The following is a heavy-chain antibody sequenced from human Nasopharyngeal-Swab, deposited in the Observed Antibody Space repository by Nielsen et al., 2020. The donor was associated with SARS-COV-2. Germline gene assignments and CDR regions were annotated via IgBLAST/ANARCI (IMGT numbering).Heavy chain of an antibody. J-gene: IGHJ4*02. Sequence: GESLKISCAASGFTFSGYWMHWVRQTPGKGLVWVSRINTDGSTTDYADSVEGRFTISRDNAKNTLFLQMNSLRAEDTAVYYCARVYYASSSTGDPDYWGQGTLVTVSS. CDR1: GFTFSGYW. CDR3: ARVYYASSSTGDPDY. V-gene: IGHV3-74*01. CDR2: INTDGSTT. D-gene: IGHD6-13*01.